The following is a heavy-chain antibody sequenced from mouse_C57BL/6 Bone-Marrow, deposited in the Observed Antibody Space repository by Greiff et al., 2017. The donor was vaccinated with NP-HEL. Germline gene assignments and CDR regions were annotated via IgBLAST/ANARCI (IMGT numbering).Heavy chain of an antibody. J-gene: IGHJ1*03. CDR1: GYTFTSYW. V-gene: IGHV1-55*01. D-gene: IGHD1-1*01. Sequence: QVQLQQPGAELVKPGASVKMSCKASGYTFTSYWITWVKQRPGQGLEWIGDIYPGSGSTNYNEKFKSKATLTVDTSSSTAYRQLSSLTSEDSAVYYCARHHYYGSPLWYFDVRGTGTTVTVSS. CDR3: ARHHYYGSPLWYFDV. CDR2: IYPGSGST.